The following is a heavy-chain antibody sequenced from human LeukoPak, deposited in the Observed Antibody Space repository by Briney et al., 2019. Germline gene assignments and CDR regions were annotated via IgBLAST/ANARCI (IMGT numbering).Heavy chain of an antibody. CDR2: IKQDGGEK. Sequence: GGSMRLSCAASGFTFSTQWMSWVRQAPGKGLEWVANIKQDGGEKYYVDSVKGRFTISRDNAKNSLYLQMNSLRAEDTAVYSCATNVYFFDYWGQGTRVTVSS. J-gene: IGHJ4*02. CDR1: GFTFSTQW. V-gene: IGHV3-7*02. CDR3: ATNVYFFDY.